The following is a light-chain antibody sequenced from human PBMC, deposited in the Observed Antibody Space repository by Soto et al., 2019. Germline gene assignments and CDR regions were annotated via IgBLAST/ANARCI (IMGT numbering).Light chain of an antibody. Sequence: QSVLTQSSSASASLGSSVKLTCTLSSGHSGYIIAWHQQQPGKAPRYLMNLEGSGRYNKGSGVPDRFSGSKSGNTASLTVSGLQAEDEADYYCSSYAGSNNVVFGGGTKLTVL. V-gene: IGLV4-60*03. J-gene: IGLJ2*01. CDR2: LEGSGRY. CDR1: SGHSGYI. CDR3: SSYAGSNNVV.